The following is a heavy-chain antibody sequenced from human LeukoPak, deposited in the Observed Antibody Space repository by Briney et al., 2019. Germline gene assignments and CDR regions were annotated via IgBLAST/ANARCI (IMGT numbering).Heavy chain of an antibody. V-gene: IGHV4-31*03. CDR1: GASISSYY. CDR2: IYYSGST. J-gene: IGHJ4*02. CDR3: AREVRVNYGDYRVDY. Sequence: SETLPLTCTVSGASISSYYWSWIRQHPGKGLEWIGYIYYSGSTYYNPSLKSRVTISVDTSKNQFSLKLSSVTAADTAVYYCAREVRVNYGDYRVDYWGQGTLVTVSS. D-gene: IGHD4-17*01.